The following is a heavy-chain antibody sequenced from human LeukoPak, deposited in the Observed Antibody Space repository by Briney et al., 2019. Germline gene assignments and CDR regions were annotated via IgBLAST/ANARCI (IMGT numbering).Heavy chain of an antibody. V-gene: IGHV4-34*01. CDR1: GGSFSAYY. D-gene: IGHD1-1*01. CDR3: ATFLLGKRSQLMTHDY. CDR2: INHSGST. Sequence: PSETLSLTCAVYGGSFSAYYWRSIRQPPGKGLEWIGEINHSGSTSYNPSLKSRVTISVDTPKNQISLKLSSVTAADTAVYYCATFLLGKRSQLMTHDYWGQGTLVTVSS. J-gene: IGHJ4*02.